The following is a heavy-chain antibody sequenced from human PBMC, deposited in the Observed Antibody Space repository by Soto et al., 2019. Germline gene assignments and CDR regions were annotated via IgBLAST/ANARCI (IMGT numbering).Heavy chain of an antibody. D-gene: IGHD3-16*01. Sequence: QVQLVQSGAEVKKPGSSVKVSCKASGGNFSSYSVSWVRQAPGQGLEWMGGIIPIFGPANYAQKFQGRVTITADESASTVYMELSSLRYEDTAVYYCARRLVGVASTWFDPWGQGTLVTVSS. CDR2: IIPIFGPA. V-gene: IGHV1-69*01. CDR3: ARRLVGVASTWFDP. CDR1: GGNFSSYS. J-gene: IGHJ5*02.